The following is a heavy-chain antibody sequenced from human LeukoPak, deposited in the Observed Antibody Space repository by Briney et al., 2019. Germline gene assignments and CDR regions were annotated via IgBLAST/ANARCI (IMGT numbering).Heavy chain of an antibody. Sequence: SETLSLTCAVYGGSFSGYYWSWIRQPPGKGLEWIGEINHSGSTNYNPSLKSRVTISVDKSKNQFSLKLSSVTAADTAVYYCARGMHYYGSGSYFFDYWGQGTLVTVSS. CDR3: ARGMHYYGSGSYFFDY. V-gene: IGHV4-34*01. J-gene: IGHJ4*02. D-gene: IGHD3-10*01. CDR2: INHSGST. CDR1: GGSFSGYY.